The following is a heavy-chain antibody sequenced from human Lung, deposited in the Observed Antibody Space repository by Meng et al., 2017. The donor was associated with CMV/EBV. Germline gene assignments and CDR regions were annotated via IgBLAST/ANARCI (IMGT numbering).Heavy chain of an antibody. CDR3: RDGHHSGR. D-gene: IGHD1-14*01. Sequence: QRGDVGGGWVQPGVSLRHSCKVWGPRLIRFWMSWVRQAPGKEMEWAANIKEDGSEKYYVESVKGRFHIYSDNDKNSLYLQMNSLRVEDRAVYYCRDGHHSGRWGQGTLVTVSS. CDR2: IKEDGSEK. J-gene: IGHJ4*02. V-gene: IGHV3-7*02. CDR1: GPRLIRFW.